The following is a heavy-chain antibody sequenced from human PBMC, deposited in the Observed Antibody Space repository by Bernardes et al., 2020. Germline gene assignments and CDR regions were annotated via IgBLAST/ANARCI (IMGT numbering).Heavy chain of an antibody. CDR3: AAAPQTIRGNDAFDI. D-gene: IGHD3-10*01. J-gene: IGHJ3*02. V-gene: IGHV1-58*01. CDR1: GFTFTSSA. CDR2: IVVGSGNT. Sequence: SVKVSCMASGFTFTSSAVQWVRQARGQRLEWIGWIVVGSGNTNYAQKFQERVTITRDMSTSTAYMELSSLRSEDTAVYYCAAAPQTIRGNDAFDIWGQGTMVTVSS.